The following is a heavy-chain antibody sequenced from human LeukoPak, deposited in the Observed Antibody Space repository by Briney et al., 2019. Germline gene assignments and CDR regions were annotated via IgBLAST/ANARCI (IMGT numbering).Heavy chain of an antibody. D-gene: IGHD1-26*01. CDR2: ISNSGSTI. CDR3: AREHTSGTYYIDY. CDR1: GFTFSDYY. V-gene: IGHV3-11*01. J-gene: IGHJ4*02. Sequence: GGSLRLSCAASGFTFSDYYMTWIRQAPGKGLEWVSYISNSGSTIYYADSVKGRFTISRDNGKNSRYLQMNSLRAEDMAVYYCAREHTSGTYYIDYWGQGTLVTVSS.